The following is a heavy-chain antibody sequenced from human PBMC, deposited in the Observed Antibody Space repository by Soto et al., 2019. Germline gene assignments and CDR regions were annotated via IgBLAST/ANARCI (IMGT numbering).Heavy chain of an antibody. CDR3: ARELVVVAATHYCYYGMDV. Sequence: SVKVSCKASGGTFSSYAISWVRQAPGQGLEWMGGIIPIFGTANYAQKFQGRVTITADESTSTAYMELSSLRSEDTAVYYCARELVVVAATHYCYYGMDVWGQGTTVTVSS. CDR1: GGTFSSYA. V-gene: IGHV1-69*13. J-gene: IGHJ6*02. D-gene: IGHD2-15*01. CDR2: IIPIFGTA.